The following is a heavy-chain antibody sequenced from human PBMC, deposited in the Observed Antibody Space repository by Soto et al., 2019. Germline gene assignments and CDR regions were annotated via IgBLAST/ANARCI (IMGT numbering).Heavy chain of an antibody. Sequence: QVQLVQSGDEVKKPGASVKVSCKASGYIFVNYGIAWVRQAPGKGLEWMGWISPNTGNTHSATKVQGRLTMTTDTSTSTAYMDLGSLTSDDTAVYYCVMVDNYVTPTPQDVWGQGTTVTVSS. CDR2: ISPNTGNT. V-gene: IGHV1-18*01. CDR3: VMVDNYVTPTPQDV. D-gene: IGHD3-16*01. J-gene: IGHJ6*02. CDR1: GYIFVNYG.